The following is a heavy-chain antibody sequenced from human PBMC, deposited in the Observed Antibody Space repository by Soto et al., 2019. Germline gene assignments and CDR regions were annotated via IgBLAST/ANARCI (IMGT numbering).Heavy chain of an antibody. CDR3: ARGWRAAFDH. V-gene: IGHV4-34*01. Sequence: QVQLQQWGAGLLKPSETLSLTCAVNGRSFSGYQWPWFGQPPGKGLEWIGEINHSGGTNYNASLESRVTISLDTSKNQFSLSLASVTAADTAVYYCARGWRAAFDHWGQGTLVTVS. D-gene: IGHD6-25*01. CDR1: GRSFSGYQ. CDR2: INHSGGT. J-gene: IGHJ4*02.